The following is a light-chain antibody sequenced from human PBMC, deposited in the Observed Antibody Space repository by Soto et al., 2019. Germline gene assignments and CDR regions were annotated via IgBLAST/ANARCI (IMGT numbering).Light chain of an antibody. CDR3: GARRYRLIPYTV. CDR1: RKNIGSNT. J-gene: IGLJ3*02. CDR2: SNK. V-gene: IGLV1-44*01. Sequence: LTPLDPASRNPCQRATISCSGKRKNIGSNTVNWYQQLPGTAPKLVIYSNKQRPSGGPDRFSGSKSGTSASLAISGLQSEDLFLYLWGARRYRLIPYTVFFGG.